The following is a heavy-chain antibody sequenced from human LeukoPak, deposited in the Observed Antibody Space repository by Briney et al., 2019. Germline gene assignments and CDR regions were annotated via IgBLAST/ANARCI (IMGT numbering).Heavy chain of an antibody. CDR1: GGSFSSGSYY. CDR2: IYYSGST. CDR3: ARAPRGYCSSTSCYLGALDY. V-gene: IGHV4-61*01. J-gene: IGHJ4*02. Sequence: SETLSLTCTVSGGSFSSGSYYWSWIRQPPGKGLEWIGYIYYSGSTNYNPSLKSRVTISVDTSKNQFSLKLSSVTAADTAVYYCARAPRGYCSSTSCYLGALDYWGQGTLVTVSS. D-gene: IGHD2-2*01.